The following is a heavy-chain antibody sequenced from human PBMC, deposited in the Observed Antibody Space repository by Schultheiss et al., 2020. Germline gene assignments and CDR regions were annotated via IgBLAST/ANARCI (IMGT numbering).Heavy chain of an antibody. CDR3: ARAPRGTTWIYYFDY. Sequence: GGSLRLSCAASGFTFSSYWMSWVRQAPGKGLEWVANIKQDGSEKYYVDSVKGRFTISRDNAKNSLYLQMNSLRAEDTAVYYCARAPRGTTWIYYFDYWGQGSLVTVSS. V-gene: IGHV3-7*03. J-gene: IGHJ4*02. CDR1: GFTFSSYW. D-gene: IGHD4-17*01. CDR2: IKQDGSEK.